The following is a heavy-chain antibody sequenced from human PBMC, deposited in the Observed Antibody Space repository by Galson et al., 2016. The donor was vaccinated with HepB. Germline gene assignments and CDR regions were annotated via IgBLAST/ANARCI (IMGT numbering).Heavy chain of an antibody. CDR2: IYNDDST. J-gene: IGHJ5*02. CDR3: ARDRSRCNWFDP. V-gene: IGHV3-66*01. D-gene: IGHD6-13*01. CDR1: GFTVNNNY. Sequence: SLRLSCAASGFTVNNNYMIWVRQAPGKGLEWVSIIYNDDSTYYTDSVKGRFTVSRDNSKNTLYLQMNSLRAEDTAVYYCARDRSRCNWFDPWGQGTLVTVSS.